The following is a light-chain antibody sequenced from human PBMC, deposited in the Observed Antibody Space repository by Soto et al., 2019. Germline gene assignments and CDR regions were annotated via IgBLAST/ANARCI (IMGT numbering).Light chain of an antibody. CDR3: QQRSSWPLIT. CDR2: DAS. V-gene: IGKV3-11*01. Sequence: EIVFTQSPGPLSLSSGGRTTLSCRASQSVTSYLAWYQQKPGQAPRLLIYDASNRATGIPARFSGSGSGTDFTLTISSLQPEDFSVYYCQQRSSWPLITFGQGTRLEIK. CDR1: QSVTSY. J-gene: IGKJ5*01.